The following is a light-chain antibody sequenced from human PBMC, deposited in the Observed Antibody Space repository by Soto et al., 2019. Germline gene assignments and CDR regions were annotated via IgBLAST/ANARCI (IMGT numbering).Light chain of an antibody. CDR2: GAS. CDR3: QQYGSSPRLT. Sequence: EIGLTQYPGTLSLSPGERATLSCRASQSVSSSYLAWYQQKPGQAPRLLIYGASSRATGIPDRFSGSGSGTDFTLTISRLEPEDFEVYFCQQYGSSPRLTFGVGTKVQIK. CDR1: QSVSSSY. V-gene: IGKV3-20*01. J-gene: IGKJ4*01.